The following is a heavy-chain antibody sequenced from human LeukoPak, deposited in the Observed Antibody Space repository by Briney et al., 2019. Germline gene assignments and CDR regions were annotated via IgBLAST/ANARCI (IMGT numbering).Heavy chain of an antibody. CDR1: GFTFSSYA. D-gene: IGHD4-17*01. V-gene: IGHV3-30*04. CDR3: ARAAGDYGSWFDP. Sequence: GGSLRLSCAASGFTFSSYAMSWVRQAPGKGLEWVAVISYDGSNKYYADSVKGRFTISRDNSKNTLYLQMNSLRAEDRAVYYCARAAGDYGSWFDPWGQGTLVTVSS. J-gene: IGHJ5*02. CDR2: ISYDGSNK.